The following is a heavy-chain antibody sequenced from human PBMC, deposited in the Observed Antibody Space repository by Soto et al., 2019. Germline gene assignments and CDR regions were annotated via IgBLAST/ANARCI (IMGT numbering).Heavy chain of an antibody. CDR1: GFTFSSYA. CDR3: ARDLEVGSYYDGMGV. V-gene: IGHV3-30-3*01. Sequence: PGGSLRLSCAASGFTFSSYAMHWVRQAPGKGLEWVAVISYDGSNKYYADSVKGRFTISRDNSKNTLYLQMNSLRAEDTAVYYCARDLEVGSYYDGMGVWGQGTTVTVSS. D-gene: IGHD1-26*01. J-gene: IGHJ6*02. CDR2: ISYDGSNK.